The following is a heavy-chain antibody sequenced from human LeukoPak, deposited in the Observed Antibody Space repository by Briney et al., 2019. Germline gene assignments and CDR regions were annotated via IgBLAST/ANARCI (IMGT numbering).Heavy chain of an antibody. D-gene: IGHD3-22*01. Sequence: PGGSLRLSCAASGFTFDDYGMSWVRQAPGKGLEWVSGINWNGGSTGYADSVKGRFTISRDNAKNSLYLQMNSLRAEDTAVYYCARGVYYDSGGYYPSDIWGQGTMVTVSS. CDR3: ARGVYYDSGGYYPSDI. CDR2: INWNGGST. CDR1: GFTFDDYG. J-gene: IGHJ3*02. V-gene: IGHV3-20*04.